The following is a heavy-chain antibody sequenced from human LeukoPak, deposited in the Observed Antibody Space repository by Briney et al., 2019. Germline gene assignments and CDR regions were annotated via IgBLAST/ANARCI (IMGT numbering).Heavy chain of an antibody. J-gene: IGHJ5*02. D-gene: IGHD6-19*01. Sequence: SETLSLTCAVYGGSFSGYYWSWIRQPPGKGLEWIGEINHSGSTNYNPSLKSRVTISVDTSKNQFSLKLSSVTAADTAVYYCARARPYSSGWYYQEWFDPWGREPWSPSPQ. CDR3: ARARPYSSGWYYQEWFDP. CDR2: INHSGST. CDR1: GGSFSGYY. V-gene: IGHV4-34*01.